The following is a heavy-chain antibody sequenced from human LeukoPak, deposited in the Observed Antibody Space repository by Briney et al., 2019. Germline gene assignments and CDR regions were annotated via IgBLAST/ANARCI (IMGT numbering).Heavy chain of an antibody. Sequence: GASVKVSCKASGGTFSSYAISWVRQAPGQGLEWMGEIIPIFGTANYAQKFQGRVTITADESTSTAYMELSSLRSEDTAVYYCARGITMVRGVIIAEGSGYYYGMDVWGQGTTVTVSS. D-gene: IGHD3-10*01. J-gene: IGHJ6*02. V-gene: IGHV1-69*13. CDR3: ARGITMVRGVIIAEGSGYYYGMDV. CDR1: GGTFSSYA. CDR2: IIPIFGTA.